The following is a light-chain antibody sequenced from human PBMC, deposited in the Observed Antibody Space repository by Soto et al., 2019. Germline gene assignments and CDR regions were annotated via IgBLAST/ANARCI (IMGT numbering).Light chain of an antibody. J-gene: IGLJ1*01. Sequence: QSVLTQPPSASGTPGQRVTFSCSGSSSNIGINTVNWYRQLPGTAPQLLISDNHRRPSGVPDRFSGSKSGTSASLAITGLQAEDEADYYCQSYDGSISGSVFGPGTKVTVL. CDR3: QSYDGSISGSV. V-gene: IGLV1-44*01. CDR1: SSNIGINT. CDR2: DNH.